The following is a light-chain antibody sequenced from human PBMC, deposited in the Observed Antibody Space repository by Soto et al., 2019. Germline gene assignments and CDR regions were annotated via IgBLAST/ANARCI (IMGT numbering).Light chain of an antibody. CDR2: KAS. Sequence: DVQMTQSPSTLSASVGDRVTITCRASQSISGWLAWYQQRPGTAPKLMIYKASTLETGVPSRFSGSGSGTEFTLTINNLQPDDFATYYCQQYDSSSGYTFGQGTKLEIK. J-gene: IGKJ2*01. CDR1: QSISGW. V-gene: IGKV1-5*03. CDR3: QQYDSSSGYT.